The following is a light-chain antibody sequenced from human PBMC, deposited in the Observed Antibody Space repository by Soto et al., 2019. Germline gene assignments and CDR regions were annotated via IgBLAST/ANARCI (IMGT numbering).Light chain of an antibody. J-gene: IGLJ3*02. Sequence: QPVLTQSPSASASLGASVKLTCTLSSGHSNYAIAWHQQQPEKGPLHLMKLNRDGSHSQGAGVPDRFSGSSSGAARYLTVSGLQSEDEADYYCQTWGAGIVMFGGGTKLTVL. CDR1: SGHSNYA. V-gene: IGLV4-69*01. CDR2: LNRDGSH. CDR3: QTWGAGIVM.